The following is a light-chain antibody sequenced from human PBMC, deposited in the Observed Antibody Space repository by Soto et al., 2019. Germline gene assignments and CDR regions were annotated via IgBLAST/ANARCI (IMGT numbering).Light chain of an antibody. CDR2: DVS. V-gene: IGLV2-14*01. CDR1: RSDVGAYNY. J-gene: IGLJ1*01. Sequence: QSVLTQPASVSGSPGQSITISCTGTRSDVGAYNYVSGYQQHPGTAPKLMVYDVSSRPSGISDRSSGYKSGNTASLTIAGLTAEYEADYNSTSYTIIRPLNVHGTGTKLTVL. CDR3: TSYTIIRPLNV.